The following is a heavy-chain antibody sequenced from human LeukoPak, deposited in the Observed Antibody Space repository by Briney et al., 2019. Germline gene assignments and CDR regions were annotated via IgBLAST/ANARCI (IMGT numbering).Heavy chain of an antibody. Sequence: ASVKVSCKASGGTFSSYAISWVRQAPGQGLEWMGGIIPIFGTANYAQKFQGRVTITADESTSTAYMELSSLRSEDTAVYYCARVVVAARPSPDYWGQGTLVTVSS. J-gene: IGHJ4*02. CDR3: ARVVVAARPSPDY. V-gene: IGHV1-69*13. CDR1: GGTFSSYA. CDR2: IIPIFGTA. D-gene: IGHD6-6*01.